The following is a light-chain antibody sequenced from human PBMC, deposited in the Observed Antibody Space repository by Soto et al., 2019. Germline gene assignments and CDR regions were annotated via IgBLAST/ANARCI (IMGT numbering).Light chain of an antibody. V-gene: IGKV3-15*01. J-gene: IGKJ1*01. CDR3: LHYYEWPRWT. Sequence: EIVMTQSPATLSVSPEERATLSCRASQSISNNLAWYQQQPDQTPRLLIYGASTTATGIPARFSGSGTGTEFTLTISSLQSEDFAVYYCLHYYEWPRWTFGQGTKVEVK. CDR2: GAS. CDR1: QSISNN.